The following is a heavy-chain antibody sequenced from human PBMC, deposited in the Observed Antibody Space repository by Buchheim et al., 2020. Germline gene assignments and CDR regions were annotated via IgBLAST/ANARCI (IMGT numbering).Heavy chain of an antibody. J-gene: IGHJ4*02. CDR2: ISGSGGST. CDR1: GFTFSSYA. D-gene: IGHD3-9*01. V-gene: IGHV3-23*01. CDR3: AKDLAIFTYYDILTGSTTLDY. Sequence: EVQLLESGGGLVQPGGSLRLSCAASGFTFSSYAMSWVRQAPGKGLEWVSAISGSGGSTYYADSVKGRFTISRDNSKNTLYLQMNSLRAEDTAVYYCAKDLAIFTYYDILTGSTTLDYWGQGTL.